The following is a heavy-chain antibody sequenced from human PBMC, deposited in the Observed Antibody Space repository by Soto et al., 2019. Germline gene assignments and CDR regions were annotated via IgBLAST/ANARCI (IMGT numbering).Heavy chain of an antibody. Sequence: QVHLQESGPGLVKPSQTLSLTCAVSGDSISSGDYYWNWIRQHPGKGLEWIGYIYYSRITQYNPSLRSRVTISVDTTKHQISLTVSSVTAADTAVYYCARAAAAGHPVVPDYWGQGTLVTVSS. CDR1: GDSISSGDYY. CDR2: IYYSRIT. J-gene: IGHJ4*02. CDR3: ARAAAAGHPVVPDY. V-gene: IGHV4-31*11. D-gene: IGHD6-13*01.